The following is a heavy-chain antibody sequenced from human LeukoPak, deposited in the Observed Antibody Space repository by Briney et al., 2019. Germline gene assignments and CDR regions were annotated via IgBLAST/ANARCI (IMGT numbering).Heavy chain of an antibody. CDR2: ISANNGDT. Sequence: ASVKVSCKASGYAFTSYGISWVRQAPGQGLEWMGWISANNGDTDYPPKLQDRVTMTTDTYTSTAYMELRSLRSDDTAMYYCARESHETREDYWGQGTLVTVSS. V-gene: IGHV1-18*01. D-gene: IGHD1-1*01. J-gene: IGHJ4*02. CDR3: ARESHETREDY. CDR1: GYAFTSYG.